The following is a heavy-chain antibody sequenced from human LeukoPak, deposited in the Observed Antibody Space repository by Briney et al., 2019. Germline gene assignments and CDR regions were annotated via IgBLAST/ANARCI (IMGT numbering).Heavy chain of an antibody. J-gene: IGHJ4*02. CDR1: GGSFSGYY. Sequence: SETLSLTCAVYGGSFSGYYWSWIRQPPGKGLEWIGEINHSGSTKYNPSLKSRVTISVDTFKDQFSLKLSSVTAADTAVYYCARAPGRPAAVFGYWGQGTLVTVSS. V-gene: IGHV4-34*01. D-gene: IGHD2-2*01. CDR2: INHSGST. CDR3: ARAPGRPAAVFGY.